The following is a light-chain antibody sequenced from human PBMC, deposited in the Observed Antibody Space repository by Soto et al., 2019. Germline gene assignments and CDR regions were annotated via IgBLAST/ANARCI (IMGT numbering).Light chain of an antibody. J-gene: IGKJ1*01. V-gene: IGKV1-27*01. Sequence: VQMTQSPSSLSASVGDRVTITCRASQDVYTFLAWYRQRPGRAPELLIYDASTLQAGVPSRFSGDGFGTHFIITSSSLQPEYVATYYCQHYNKAPWTFGQGTKV. CDR1: QDVYTF. CDR3: QHYNKAPWT. CDR2: DAS.